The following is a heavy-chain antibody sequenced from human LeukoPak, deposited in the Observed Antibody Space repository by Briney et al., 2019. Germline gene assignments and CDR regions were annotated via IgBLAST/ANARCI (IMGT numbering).Heavy chain of an antibody. CDR3: ARDRFNGLDY. CDR2: ISTSGST. Sequence: SETLSLTCAVYGGSFSGYYWSWIRQPAGKGLESIGHISTSGSTNYNPSLKSRVTMSVDTSKNQFSLKLSSVTAADAAVYYCARDRFNGLDYWGQGTLVTVSS. D-gene: IGHD2-8*01. CDR1: GGSFSGYY. V-gene: IGHV4-4*07. J-gene: IGHJ4*02.